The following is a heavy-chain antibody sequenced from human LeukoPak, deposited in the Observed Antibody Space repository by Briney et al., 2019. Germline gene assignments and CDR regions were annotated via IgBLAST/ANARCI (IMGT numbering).Heavy chain of an antibody. CDR3: TTTGVYCSGGSCYSGDRPEYFQH. CDR1: KFTFSNAW. CDR2: IKPNTDGGTA. V-gene: IGHV3-15*01. D-gene: IGHD2-15*01. Sequence: GGSLSLSCSASKFTFSNAWMSWVRQAPGKGLEWLGRIKPNTDGGTAAYAAPVEDRFTISRDALKGMLYLQMNSLQIEDTAVSYCTTTGVYCSGGSCYSGDRPEYFQHWGQGTLVTVSS. J-gene: IGHJ1*01.